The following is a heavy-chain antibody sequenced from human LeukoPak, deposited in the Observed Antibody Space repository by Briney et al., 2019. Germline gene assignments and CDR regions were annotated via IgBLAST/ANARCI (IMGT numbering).Heavy chain of an antibody. V-gene: IGHV3-23*01. CDR3: AKDDAWLQYGN. Sequence: GGSLRLSCAASGFNFRTYSMNWVRQAPGKGLEWVSGISPNGVITYYADSVKGRFTISRDNSKGTVYLQMNSLRPEDTAVYYCAKDDAWLQYGNWGRGTLVTVSS. CDR1: GFNFRTYS. J-gene: IGHJ4*02. D-gene: IGHD5-24*01. CDR2: ISPNGVIT.